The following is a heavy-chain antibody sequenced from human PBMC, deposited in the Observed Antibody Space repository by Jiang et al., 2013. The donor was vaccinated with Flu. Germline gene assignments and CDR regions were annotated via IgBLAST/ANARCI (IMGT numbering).Heavy chain of an antibody. CDR1: GYTFTSYY. CDR2: INPSGGST. V-gene: IGHV1-46*01. J-gene: IGHJ6*02. Sequence: SVKVSCKASGYTFTSYYMHWVRQAPGQGLEWMGIINPSGGSTSYAQKFQGRVTMTRDTSTSTVYMELSSLRSEDTAVYYCAIPYDPGYDFWSGYYGGSGYYYYGMDVWGQGTTVTVSS. D-gene: IGHD3-3*01. CDR3: AIPYDPGYDFWSGYYGGSGYYYYGMDV.